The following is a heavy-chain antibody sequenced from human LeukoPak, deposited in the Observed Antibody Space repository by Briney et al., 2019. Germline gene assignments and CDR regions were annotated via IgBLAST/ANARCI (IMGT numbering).Heavy chain of an antibody. CDR2: ISYDGSNK. J-gene: IGHJ4*02. CDR1: GFTFSSYA. D-gene: IGHD1-26*01. V-gene: IGHV3-30-3*01. Sequence: PGGSPRLSCAASGFTFSSYAMHWVRQAPGKGLEWVAVISYDGSNKYYADSVKGRFTISRDNSKNTLYLQMNSLRAEDTAVYYCARDGLLLSGSYYEFDYWGQGTLVTVSS. CDR3: ARDGLLLSGSYYEFDY.